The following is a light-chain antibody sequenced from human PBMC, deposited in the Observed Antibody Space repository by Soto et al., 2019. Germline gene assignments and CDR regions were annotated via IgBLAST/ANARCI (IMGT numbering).Light chain of an antibody. Sequence: DIQMTQSPSSLSASVGDRVTITCQASHDIASYLNWYQHKPGKAPKLLSYDASILEAVVPSRFSGSGSGTDFTFTISSLQPEDVATYYCQKCDYLPIFGPGTTVDFK. CDR3: QKCDYLPI. V-gene: IGKV1-33*01. J-gene: IGKJ3*01. CDR2: DAS. CDR1: HDIASY.